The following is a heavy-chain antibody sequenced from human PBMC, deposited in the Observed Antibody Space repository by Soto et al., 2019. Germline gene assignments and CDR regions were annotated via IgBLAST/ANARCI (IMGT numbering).Heavy chain of an antibody. J-gene: IGHJ6*02. Sequence: PGGSLRLSCAASGFTFSSYAMSWVRQAPGKGLEWVSAISGSGGSTYYADSVKGRFTISRDNSKNTLYLQMNSLRAEDTAVYYCAKGTHIAVAGTGAPPYYGMDVWGQGTTVTVSS. V-gene: IGHV3-23*01. D-gene: IGHD6-19*01. CDR1: GFTFSSYA. CDR3: AKGTHIAVAGTGAPPYYGMDV. CDR2: ISGSGGST.